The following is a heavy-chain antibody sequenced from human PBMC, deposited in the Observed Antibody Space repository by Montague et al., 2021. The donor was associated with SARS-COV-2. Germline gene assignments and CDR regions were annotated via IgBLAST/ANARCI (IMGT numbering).Heavy chain of an antibody. Sequence: SETLSLTCAVYGGSFSVHYWTWIRQPPGKGLEWIGQINQSGSTKYNPSHKSRVTISIDTSKNQFSLKMTSMTAADTGVYYCARYRRRFAEIYDTYYDYGLNVWGQGTTVTVFS. CDR3: ARYRRRFAEIYDTYYDYGLNV. CDR1: GGSFSVHY. D-gene: IGHD3-10*01. J-gene: IGHJ6*02. V-gene: IGHV4-34*01. CDR2: INQSGST.